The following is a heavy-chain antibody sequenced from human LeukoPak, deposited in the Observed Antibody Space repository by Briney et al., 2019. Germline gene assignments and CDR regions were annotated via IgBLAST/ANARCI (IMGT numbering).Heavy chain of an antibody. Sequence: ASVKVSCKASGGTFSSYAISWVRQAPGQGLEWMGGIIPIFGTANYAQKFQGRVTITADKSTSTAYMELSSLRSEDTAMYYCAIYGDYGYFDYWGQGTLVTVSS. CDR3: AIYGDYGYFDY. D-gene: IGHD4-17*01. J-gene: IGHJ4*02. CDR1: GGTFSSYA. V-gene: IGHV1-69*06. CDR2: IIPIFGTA.